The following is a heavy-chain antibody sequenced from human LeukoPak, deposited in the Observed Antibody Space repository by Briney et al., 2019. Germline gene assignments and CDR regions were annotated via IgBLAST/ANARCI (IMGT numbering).Heavy chain of an antibody. V-gene: IGHV3-48*02. J-gene: IGHJ4*02. D-gene: IGHD1-1*01. CDR1: GFTFSSYS. Sequence: GGSLRLSCAASGFTFSSYSMNGVRQAPGKGLEWVSYISSSSSSIHYADSVKGRFTISRDNAKNSLYLEMNSLRDEDTAVYYCARETGTTSTLGYWGQGTLVTVSS. CDR2: ISSSSSSI. CDR3: ARETGTTSTLGY.